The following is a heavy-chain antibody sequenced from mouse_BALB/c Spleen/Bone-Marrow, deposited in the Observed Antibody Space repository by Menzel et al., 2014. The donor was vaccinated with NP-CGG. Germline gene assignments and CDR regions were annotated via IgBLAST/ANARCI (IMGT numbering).Heavy chain of an antibody. J-gene: IGHJ4*01. Sequence: VQLKESGGGLVQPGGSLKLSCVASKVTFSSYGMSWVRQTPDKRLELVATINSNGGSTYYPDSVKGRFTISRDNAKNTLYLQMSSLKSEDTAMYYCARDRYYGYAMDYWGQGTSVTVSS. CDR1: KVTFSSYG. CDR3: ARDRYYGYAMDY. D-gene: IGHD1-1*01. V-gene: IGHV5-6-3*01. CDR2: INSNGGST.